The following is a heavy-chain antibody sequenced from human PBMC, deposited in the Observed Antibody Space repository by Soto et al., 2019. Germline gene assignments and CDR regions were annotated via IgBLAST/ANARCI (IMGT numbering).Heavy chain of an antibody. D-gene: IGHD2-21*02. CDR1: GDSIRSGGSY. CDR2: MNYSGSV. CDR3: ARDGSVTEVSAFDS. V-gene: IGHV4-31*03. J-gene: IGHJ4*02. Sequence: QVQLQESGPGLVQPSQTLSLTCTVSGDSIRSGGSYWTWIRQHPGKGLEWIGYMNYSGSVYYKPSLEGRCTISMDTSKKQFSLNLSSVTAADAAVYYCARDGSVTEVSAFDSWGPGTLVTVSS.